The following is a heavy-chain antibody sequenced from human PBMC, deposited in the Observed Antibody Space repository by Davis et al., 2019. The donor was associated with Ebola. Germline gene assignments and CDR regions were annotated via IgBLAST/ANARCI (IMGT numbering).Heavy chain of an antibody. J-gene: IGHJ4*02. Sequence: SETLSLTCTVSGGSISSSSYYWRWIRQPPGKGLEWIGSIYYSGSTYYNPSLKSRVTISVDTSKNQFSLKLSSVTAADTAVYYCAIPNTYYYDSSGYYGQYYFDYWGPGTLVTVSS. D-gene: IGHD3-22*01. CDR2: IYYSGST. CDR1: GGSISSSSYY. V-gene: IGHV4-39*01. CDR3: AIPNTYYYDSSGYYGQYYFDY.